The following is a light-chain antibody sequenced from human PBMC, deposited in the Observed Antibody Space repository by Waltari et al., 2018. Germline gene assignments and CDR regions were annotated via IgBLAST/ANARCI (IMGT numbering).Light chain of an antibody. CDR2: FGS. Sequence: VLTQSPLSLLVLPGAPASIPCRSSQSLVHRGITYLDWYLQRPGRSPQLLIHFGSYLATGVPDRFSGSGSGTEFTLKISKMEADDVGTYYCMQTIRIPWTFGQGTKVDIK. CDR1: QSLVHRGITY. CDR3: MQTIRIPWT. J-gene: IGKJ1*01. V-gene: IGKV2-28*01.